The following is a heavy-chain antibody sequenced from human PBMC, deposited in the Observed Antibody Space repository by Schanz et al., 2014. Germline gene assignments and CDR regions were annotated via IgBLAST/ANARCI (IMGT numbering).Heavy chain of an antibody. Sequence: EVHLLESGGGLVQPGGSLRLSCAASGFTFSNHALSWVRQAPGKGLEWVSYISSSSGTIYYADSVKGRFTISRDNAKNLLYLQMNGLRAEDTAVYFCARDLISSGWYGWGQGTLVTVSS. V-gene: IGHV3-48*01. CDR1: GFTFSNHA. D-gene: IGHD6-19*01. CDR3: ARDLISSGWYG. J-gene: IGHJ4*02. CDR2: ISSSSGTI.